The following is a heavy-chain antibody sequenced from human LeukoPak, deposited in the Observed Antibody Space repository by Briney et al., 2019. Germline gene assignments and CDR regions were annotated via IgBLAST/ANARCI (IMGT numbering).Heavy chain of an antibody. CDR3: ARPSTIFGVAPDY. CDR2: VSAGGGST. CDR1: GFTFSSYA. J-gene: IGHJ4*02. Sequence: GGSLRLSCAASGFTFSSYAMSWVRQAPGKGLEWVSAVSAGGGSTYYADSVRGRFTISRDNSKNTLYLQMNSLRAEDTAVYYCARPSTIFGVAPDYWGQGTLVTVSS. D-gene: IGHD3-3*01. V-gene: IGHV3-23*01.